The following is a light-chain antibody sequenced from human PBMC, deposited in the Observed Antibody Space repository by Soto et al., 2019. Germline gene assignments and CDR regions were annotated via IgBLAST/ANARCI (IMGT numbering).Light chain of an antibody. CDR2: EVS. Sequence: QSALTQPPSASGSPGQSVTISCTGTSSDVGGYNYVSWYQQFPGKAPKLMIYEVSNRPSGVSNRFSGSKSGIRASLTISGLQAEDEADYYCTSYTSTNTVVFGGGTKVTVL. CDR3: TSYTSTNTVV. CDR1: SSDVGGYNY. V-gene: IGLV2-14*01. J-gene: IGLJ2*01.